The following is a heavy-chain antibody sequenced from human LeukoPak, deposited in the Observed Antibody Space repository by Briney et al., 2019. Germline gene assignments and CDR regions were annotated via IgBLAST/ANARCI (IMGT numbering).Heavy chain of an antibody. D-gene: IGHD5-24*01. J-gene: IGHJ4*02. V-gene: IGHV5-51*01. CDR3: ARRVDMATNRYFDY. Sequence: GESLKISCRGSGYSFTAYWLGWVRQMPGKGLEWMGIIYPGDSDTRYSPSFQGQVIISADESISTAYLQWSSLKASDTAMYYCARRVDMATNRYFDYWGQGSLVTVSS. CDR1: GYSFTAYW. CDR2: IYPGDSDT.